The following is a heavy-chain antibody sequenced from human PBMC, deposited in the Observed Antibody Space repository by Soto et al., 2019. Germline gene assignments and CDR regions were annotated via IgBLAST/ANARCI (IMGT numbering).Heavy chain of an antibody. CDR1: GYTFSGYY. D-gene: IGHD3-3*01. V-gene: IGHV1-2*02. Sequence: GASVNVSCKASGYTFSGYYMHWVRQAPGQGLEWMGWINPNSGGTNYAQKFQGRVTMTRDTSISTAYMELSRLRSDDTAVYYCARAYDFWSGYFLDVWGQGTTVTVSS. CDR2: INPNSGGT. J-gene: IGHJ6*02. CDR3: ARAYDFWSGYFLDV.